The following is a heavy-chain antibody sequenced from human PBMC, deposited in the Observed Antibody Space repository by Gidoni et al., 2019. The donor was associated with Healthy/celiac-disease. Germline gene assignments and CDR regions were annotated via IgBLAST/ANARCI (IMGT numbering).Heavy chain of an antibody. J-gene: IGHJ4*02. CDR3: ARGIGAVAPSKFSSPNDY. CDR2: ISSSSSTI. CDR1: GFTFSSYS. D-gene: IGHD6-19*01. Sequence: EVQLVESGGGLVQPGGSLRLSCAASGFTFSSYSMNWVRQAPGKGLEWVSYISSSSSTIYYADSVKGRFTISRDNAKNSLYLQMNSLRAEDTAVYYCARGIGAVAPSKFSSPNDYWGQGTLVTVSS. V-gene: IGHV3-48*01.